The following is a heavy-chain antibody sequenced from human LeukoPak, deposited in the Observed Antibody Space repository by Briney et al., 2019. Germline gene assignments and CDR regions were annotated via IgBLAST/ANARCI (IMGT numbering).Heavy chain of an antibody. CDR1: GGTFSSYA. J-gene: IGHJ5*02. CDR2: IIPIFVTA. V-gene: IGHV1-69*13. D-gene: IGHD6-13*01. Sequence: SVKDSCKASGGTFSSYAISWVRQAPGQGLEWMGGIIPIFVTANYAQKFQGRVTITADESTSTAYMELSSLRSEDTAVYYCARGGWSGDSSSWFPSWFDPWGQGTLVTVSS. CDR3: ARGGWSGDSSSWFPSWFDP.